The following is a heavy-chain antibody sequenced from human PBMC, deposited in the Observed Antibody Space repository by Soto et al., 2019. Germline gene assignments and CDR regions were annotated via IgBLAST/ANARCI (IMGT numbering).Heavy chain of an antibody. Sequence: APVKVSCKTSGYTFSNYCIYWVRLAPGQGLEWMGWISAYNGNTHSAQKFQDRVTLTTDTSTSTAYMELRSLRSDDTALYYCARDLVPGYTGYSDYWGQGTRVTVSS. D-gene: IGHD5-12*01. CDR1: GYTFSNYC. CDR3: ARDLVPGYTGYSDY. CDR2: ISAYNGNT. V-gene: IGHV1-18*01. J-gene: IGHJ4*02.